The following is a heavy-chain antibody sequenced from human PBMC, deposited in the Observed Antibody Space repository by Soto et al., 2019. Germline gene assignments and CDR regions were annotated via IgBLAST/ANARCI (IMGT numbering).Heavy chain of an antibody. V-gene: IGHV3-30-3*01. CDR3: ARRRGVDY. CDR1: GFTFSSYA. J-gene: IGHJ4*02. CDR2: ISYDGSNK. Sequence: QVQLVESGGGVVQPGRSLRLSCAASGFTFSSYAMHWVRQAPGKGLEWVAVISYDGSNKYYADSVKGRFTISRDNSKNTLDLQMNSLRAEDTAVYYCARRRGVDYWGQGTLVTVSS.